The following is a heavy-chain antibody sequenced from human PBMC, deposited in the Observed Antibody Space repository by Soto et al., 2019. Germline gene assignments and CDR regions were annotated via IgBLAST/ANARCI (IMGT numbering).Heavy chain of an antibody. D-gene: IGHD6-19*01. CDR2: LSYEGSEE. CDR1: GFNFGVFG. CDR3: ALTRRSSLREVAGPGFKY. J-gene: IGHJ4*02. V-gene: IGHV3-30*03. Sequence: QVRLVESGGGVVQPGRSLRLSCAASGFNFGVFGMHWVRQAPGKGLEWLSVLSYEGSEEYYADSVRGRVTISRDNSKNCLFMQMGSLRVAGTGVFDCALTRRSSLREVAGPGFKYWGQGTLVTV.